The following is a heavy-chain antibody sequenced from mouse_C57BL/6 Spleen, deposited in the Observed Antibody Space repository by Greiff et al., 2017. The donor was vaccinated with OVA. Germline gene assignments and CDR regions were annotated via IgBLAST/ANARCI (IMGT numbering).Heavy chain of an antibody. CDR2: IDPADGDT. Sequence: VQLQQSGAELVRPGASVKLSCTASGFNITDYYMHWVKQRPEQGLEWIGRIDPADGDTEYAPKFKGKATMTADTSSNTAYLQLSSLTSEDTAVDYCTTGQIYYDYDASYWGQGTTLTVSS. CDR1: GFNITDYY. V-gene: IGHV14-1*01. D-gene: IGHD2-4*01. CDR3: TTGQIYYDYDASY. J-gene: IGHJ2*01.